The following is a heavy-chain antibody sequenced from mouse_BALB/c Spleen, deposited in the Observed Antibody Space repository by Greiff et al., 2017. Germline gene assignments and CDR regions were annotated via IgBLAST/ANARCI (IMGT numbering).Heavy chain of an antibody. J-gene: IGHJ4*01. CDR3: TEGYFAMDY. CDR2: IRLKSNNYAT. V-gene: IGHV6-6*02. CDR1: GFTFSNYW. Sequence: EVKVEESGGGLVQPGGSMKLSCVASGFTFSNYWMNWVRQSPEKGLEWVAEIRLKSNNYATHYAESVKGRFTISRDDSKSSVYLQMNNLRAEDTGIYYCTEGYFAMDYWGQGTSVTVSS.